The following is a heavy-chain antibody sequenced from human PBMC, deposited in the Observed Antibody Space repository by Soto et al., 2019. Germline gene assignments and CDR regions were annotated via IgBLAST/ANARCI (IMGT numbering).Heavy chain of an antibody. J-gene: IGHJ6*02. CDR2: INHSGST. CDR3: ARNKHLEGYYYYGMDV. Sequence: PSETLSLTCAVYGGSFSGYYWSWIRQPPGKGLEWIGEINHSGSTNYNPSLKSRVTISVDKSKNQFSLKLSSVTAADTAVYYCARNKHLEGYYYYGMDVWGQGATVTVSS. CDR1: GGSFSGYY. V-gene: IGHV4-34*01.